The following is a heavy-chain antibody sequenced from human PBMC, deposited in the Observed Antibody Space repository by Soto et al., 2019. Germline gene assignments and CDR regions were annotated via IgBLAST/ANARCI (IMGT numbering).Heavy chain of an antibody. CDR1: GYSVSSSEYY. CDR3: APLTVSLSGPYGIHV. Sequence: SETLSLTCSVSGYSVSSSEYYWAWIRQPPGKGLEWIGSMFYSGLTYYNPSLKSRVTLSVDTSKNQFSVRLNSVTATDTAVYYCAPLTVSLSGPYGIHVWGQGTTVTVSS. J-gene: IGHJ6*02. V-gene: IGHV4-39*01. CDR2: MFYSGLT. D-gene: IGHD2-15*01.